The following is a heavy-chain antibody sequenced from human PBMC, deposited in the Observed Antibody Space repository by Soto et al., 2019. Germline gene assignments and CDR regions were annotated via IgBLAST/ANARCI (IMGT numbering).Heavy chain of an antibody. CDR3: AKGGRQWLVTSDFNY. CDR2: VSHDGRNT. D-gene: IGHD6-19*01. J-gene: IGHJ4*02. Sequence: VQLVESGGGVVQPGRSLRLSCAASGFTFGDYAMHWVRQAPGKGLEWVAVVSHDGRNTHYADSVKGRFTISRDSSKKTVSLEMTSLRAKDTAVYYCAKGGRQWLVTSDFNYWGQGALVTVSS. V-gene: IGHV3-30*18. CDR1: GFTFGDYA.